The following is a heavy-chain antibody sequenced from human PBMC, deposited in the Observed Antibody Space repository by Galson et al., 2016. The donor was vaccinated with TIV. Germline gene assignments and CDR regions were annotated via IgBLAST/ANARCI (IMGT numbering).Heavy chain of an antibody. D-gene: IGHD6-19*01. CDR2: INTDTGHP. CDR3: AREKAGPGY. V-gene: IGHV7-4-1*02. J-gene: IGHJ4*02. Sequence: SVKVSCKASGYTFRNYAMNWMRQAPGQGFEWMGWINTDTGHPTYAQGFTGRFVFSLDTSVNTAYLEITSLRTEDTAVYYCAREKAGPGYSGQGTLITVSS. CDR1: GYTFRNYA.